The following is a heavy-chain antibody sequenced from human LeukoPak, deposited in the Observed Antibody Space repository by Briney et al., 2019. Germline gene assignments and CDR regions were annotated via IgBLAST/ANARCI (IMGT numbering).Heavy chain of an antibody. CDR3: ARAGTLSGSYFLFDY. D-gene: IGHD1-26*01. Sequence: GGSLRLSCAASGFTFDNYVMAWFRQAPGKGLEWVSTISALSPNTYSADSVKGRFTISRDNTKNSLYLQMNSLRAEDTAVYYCARAGTLSGSYFLFDYWGQGTLVTVSS. J-gene: IGHJ4*02. V-gene: IGHV3-21*01. CDR1: GFTFDNYV. CDR2: ISALSPNT.